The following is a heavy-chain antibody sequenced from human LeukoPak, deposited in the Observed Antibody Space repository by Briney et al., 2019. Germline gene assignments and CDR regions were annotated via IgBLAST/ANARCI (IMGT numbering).Heavy chain of an antibody. CDR2: ISYSSSYI. D-gene: IGHD1-26*01. CDR3: TKGENGMDV. J-gene: IGHJ6*02. CDR1: GFTFSSYR. Sequence: PGGSLRLSCAASGFTFSSYRMNWVRQAPGKGLEWVSSISYSSSYIYYADSVKGRFTISRDNAKNSRYLQMNSLRAEDTATYYSTKGENGMDVWGQGTTVTVSS. V-gene: IGHV3-21*01.